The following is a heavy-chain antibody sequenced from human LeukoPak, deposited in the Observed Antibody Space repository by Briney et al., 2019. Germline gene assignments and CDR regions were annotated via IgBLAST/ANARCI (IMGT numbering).Heavy chain of an antibody. Sequence: GGSLRLSCAASGFTFSSYSMNWVRQAPGKGLEWVSYISSSSSTIYYADSVKGRFTISRDNAKNSLYLQMNSLRAEDTAVYYCARRLIGYCSGGSCYSGYFQHWGQGTLVTVSS. D-gene: IGHD2-15*01. CDR3: ARRLIGYCSGGSCYSGYFQH. CDR2: ISSSSSTI. CDR1: GFTFSSYS. J-gene: IGHJ1*01. V-gene: IGHV3-48*01.